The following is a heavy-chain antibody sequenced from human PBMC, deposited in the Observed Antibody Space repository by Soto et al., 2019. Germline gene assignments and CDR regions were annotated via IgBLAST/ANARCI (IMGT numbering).Heavy chain of an antibody. J-gene: IGHJ4*02. CDR3: AKEVTGWLGNFDF. D-gene: IGHD6-19*01. V-gene: IGHV3-23*01. Sequence: EVQLLESGGGVVQPGGSLTLSCAASGFTFSNYAMSWVRQAPGKGLEWVSAMSGSGGSTYYADSVNGPFAISRDNSRNTLHPHMNSLRVEDTAIYYCAKEVTGWLGNFDFWGQGTLVTVSS. CDR1: GFTFSNYA. CDR2: MSGSGGST.